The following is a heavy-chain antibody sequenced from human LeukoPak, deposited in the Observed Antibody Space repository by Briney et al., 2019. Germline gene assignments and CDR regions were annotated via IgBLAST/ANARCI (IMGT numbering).Heavy chain of an antibody. CDR2: VNAKTGGT. V-gene: IGHV1-2*02. J-gene: IGHJ6*02. CDR3: ARDRIAGTRGDYGLDV. CDR1: GYTFTDYY. Sequence: GAPVKVSCKASGYTFTDYYMHWVRQAPGQRLEWMGWVNAKTGGTYYVQKFQGRVTMTRDTSTGTAYMEVSSLTSDDTAAYYCARDRIAGTRGDYGLDVWGQGTTVTVSS. D-gene: IGHD1-1*01.